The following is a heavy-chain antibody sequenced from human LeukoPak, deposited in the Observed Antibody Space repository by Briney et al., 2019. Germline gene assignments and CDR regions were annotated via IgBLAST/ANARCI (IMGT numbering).Heavy chain of an antibody. V-gene: IGHV3-48*04. CDR3: ARSIVPDGTSPFDY. CDR2: ISSSSGSI. CDR1: GFAFSSYS. J-gene: IGHJ4*02. D-gene: IGHD6-13*01. Sequence: GGSLRLSCAASGFAFSSYSMNWVRQAPGKGLEWVSFISSSSGSIYYADSVKGRITISRDNAKNSLYLQMNSLRAEDTAVYYCARSIVPDGTSPFDYWGQGTLVTVSS.